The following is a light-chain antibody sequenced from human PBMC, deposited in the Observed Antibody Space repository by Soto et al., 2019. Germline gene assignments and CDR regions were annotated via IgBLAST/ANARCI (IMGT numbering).Light chain of an antibody. CDR2: GAS. V-gene: IGKV1-39*01. Sequence: DIQMTQSPSSLSASVGETVLFSCRASETITRYLNWYQSKPGKAPRLLISGASSLQSGVPSRFSGSYSGTDFTLTINSLQPEDFATYYCQQSYSNPLTFGGGTKVDIK. CDR3: QQSYSNPLT. J-gene: IGKJ4*01. CDR1: ETITRY.